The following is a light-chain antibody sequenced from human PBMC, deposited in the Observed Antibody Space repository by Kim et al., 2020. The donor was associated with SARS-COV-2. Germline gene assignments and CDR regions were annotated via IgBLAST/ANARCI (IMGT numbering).Light chain of an antibody. CDR3: QAWDSSTYV. CDR2: QDS. J-gene: IGLJ1*01. CDR1: KLGDKY. Sequence: VSPGQTASITCSGDKLGDKYACWYQQKPGQSPVLVIYQDSKRPSGIPERFSGSNSGNTATMTISGTQAMDEADYYCQAWDSSTYVFGTGTKVTVL. V-gene: IGLV3-1*01.